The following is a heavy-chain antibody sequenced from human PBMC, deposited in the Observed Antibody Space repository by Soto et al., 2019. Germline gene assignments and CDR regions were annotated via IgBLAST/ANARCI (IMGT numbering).Heavy chain of an antibody. CDR1: GGSMSSYY. CDR2: IYYSRST. J-gene: IGHJ4*02. V-gene: IGHV4-59*01. D-gene: IGHD3-9*01. Sequence: SETLSLTCPVPGGSMSSYYWSWIRQPAGKRLEGIGYIYYSRSTNYSPPLKSQVTISVDTSKKQSSLTLSSVTAADPAVYYCARDSPGCPIDYWGEGTLVTVSS. CDR3: ARDSPGCPIDY.